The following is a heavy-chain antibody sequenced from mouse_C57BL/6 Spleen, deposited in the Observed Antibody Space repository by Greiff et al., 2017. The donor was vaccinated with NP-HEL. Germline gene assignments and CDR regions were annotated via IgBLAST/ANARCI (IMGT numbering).Heavy chain of an antibody. CDR1: GYTFTSYW. D-gene: IGHD1-1*01. J-gene: IGHJ4*01. CDR3: ARDAGTAMDY. V-gene: IGHV1-52*01. Sequence: QVQLQQPGAELVRPGSSVKLSCKASGYTFTSYWMHWVKQRPIQGLEWIGNIDPSDSETHYNQKFKDKATLTVDKSSSTAYMQLSSLTSEDSAVYYCARDAGTAMDYWGQGTSVTVSS. CDR2: IDPSDSET.